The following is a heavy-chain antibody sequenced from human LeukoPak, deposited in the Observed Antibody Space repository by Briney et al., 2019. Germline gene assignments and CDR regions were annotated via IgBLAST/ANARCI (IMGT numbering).Heavy chain of an antibody. Sequence: KPGESLKISCKGSGYSFTSYWIGWVRQMPGKGLEWMGIICPGDSDTRYSPSFQGQVTISADKSISTAYLQWSSLKASDTTMYYCARDYGIVGATRGAFDIWGQGTMVTVSS. CDR3: ARDYGIVGATRGAFDI. V-gene: IGHV5-51*01. CDR2: ICPGDSDT. J-gene: IGHJ3*02. D-gene: IGHD1-26*01. CDR1: GYSFTSYW.